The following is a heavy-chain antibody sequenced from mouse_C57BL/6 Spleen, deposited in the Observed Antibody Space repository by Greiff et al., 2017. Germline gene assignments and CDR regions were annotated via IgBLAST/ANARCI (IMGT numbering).Heavy chain of an antibody. CDR1: GYSFTGYF. CDR3: ARDGSSPYWYFDV. D-gene: IGHD1-1*01. CDR2: INPYNGDT. J-gene: IGHJ1*03. Sequence: EVQLQQSGPELVKPGDSVKISCKASGYSFTGYFMNWVMQSHGKSLEWIGRINPYNGDTFYNQKFKGKATLTVDKSSSTAHMELRSLTSEDSAVYYCARDGSSPYWYFDVWGTGTTVTVSS. V-gene: IGHV1-20*01.